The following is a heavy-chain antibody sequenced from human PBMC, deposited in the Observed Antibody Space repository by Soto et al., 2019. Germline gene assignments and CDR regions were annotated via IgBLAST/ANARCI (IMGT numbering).Heavy chain of an antibody. CDR1: GGSISNYY. J-gene: IGHJ4*02. V-gene: IGHV4-59*01. Sequence: QVQLQESGPGLVKPSETLSLTCTVSGGSISNYYWSWIRQPPGKGLEWIGYIYYTGSTNYNPSLKSRVTLSVDTSENQFSLRLSSVTAADTAIYYCARGRPWLDYWGQGTLVTVSS. CDR2: IYYTGST. CDR3: ARGRPWLDY. D-gene: IGHD6-19*01.